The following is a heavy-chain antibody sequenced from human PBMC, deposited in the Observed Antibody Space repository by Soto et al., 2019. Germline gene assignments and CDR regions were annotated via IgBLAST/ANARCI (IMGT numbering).Heavy chain of an antibody. J-gene: IGHJ5*02. D-gene: IGHD4-17*01. CDR1: GYTFTGYY. Sequence: ASVKVSRKASGYTFTGYYMHWVRLAPGQGLEWMGWINPNSGGTNYAQKFQGWVTMTRDTSISTAYMELSRLRSDDTAVYYCGRAHGDYSDYNWFDPWGQGTLVTVTP. CDR3: GRAHGDYSDYNWFDP. CDR2: INPNSGGT. V-gene: IGHV1-2*04.